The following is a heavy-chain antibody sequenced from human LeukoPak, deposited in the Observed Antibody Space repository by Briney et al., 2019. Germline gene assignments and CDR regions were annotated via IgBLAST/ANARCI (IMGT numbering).Heavy chain of an antibody. Sequence: ASVKVSCKASGYTFTSYGISWVRQAPGQGLEWMGWISAYNGNTNYAQKLQGRVTMTTDTSTSTAYMELGSLRSDDTAVYYCARDRIYDYVWGSYRYPWFDPWGQGTLVTVSS. CDR2: ISAYNGNT. V-gene: IGHV1-18*01. D-gene: IGHD3-16*02. CDR1: GYTFTSYG. J-gene: IGHJ5*02. CDR3: ARDRIYDYVWGSYRYPWFDP.